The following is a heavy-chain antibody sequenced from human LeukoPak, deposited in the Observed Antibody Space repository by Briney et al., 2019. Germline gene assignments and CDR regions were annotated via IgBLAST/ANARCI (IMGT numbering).Heavy chain of an antibody. J-gene: IGHJ4*02. CDR2: MNPNSGNT. Sequence: ASVKVSCKASGYTFTSYDINWVRQATGQGPEWMGWMNPNSGNTGYAQKFQGRVTITRNTSISTAYMELSSLRSEDTAVYYCARANKYSYGTLFSHASFDYWGQGTLVTVSS. D-gene: IGHD5-18*01. CDR1: GYTFTSYD. CDR3: ARANKYSYGTLFSHASFDY. V-gene: IGHV1-8*03.